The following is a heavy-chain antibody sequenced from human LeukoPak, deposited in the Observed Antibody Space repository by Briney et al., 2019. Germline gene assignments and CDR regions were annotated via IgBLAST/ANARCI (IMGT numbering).Heavy chain of an antibody. D-gene: IGHD3-22*01. CDR1: GFTLHDYV. CDR3: AKGDYYDSSGDDAFDI. V-gene: IGHV3-43D*03. CDR2: ISWYGGNH. J-gene: IGHJ3*02. Sequence: GGSLRHSCGASGFTLHDYVMHWVPQAPGKGLGWVSLISWYGGNHLDADSVKGRFTSFRENRKKSLYLQIDSLRPAHPASYYCAKGDYYDSSGDDAFDIWGQGTMVTVSS.